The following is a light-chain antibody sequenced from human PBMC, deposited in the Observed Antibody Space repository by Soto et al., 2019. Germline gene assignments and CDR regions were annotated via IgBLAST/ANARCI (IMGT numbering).Light chain of an antibody. CDR2: GAS. CDR1: QSVSSTY. CDR3: QQYGSSFT. V-gene: IGKV3-20*01. J-gene: IGKJ3*01. Sequence: EIVLTQSPGTLSLSPGERATLSCRASQSVSSTYLAWYQQKPGQAPRLLIYGASSRATGIPDRFSGSGSGTEFTLTISRLEPEDFAVYYCQQYGSSFTFGPGTKVVIK.